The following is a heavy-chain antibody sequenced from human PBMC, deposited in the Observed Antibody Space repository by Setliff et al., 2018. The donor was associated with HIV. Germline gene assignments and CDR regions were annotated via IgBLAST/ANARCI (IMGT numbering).Heavy chain of an antibody. Sequence: GGSLRLSCAASGFTFSTYNMNWVRQAPGKGLEWVSYISSGSSVIYYADSVKGRFTISRDNAKNSLYLQMNSLRAEDTAIYYCARGSGYLFDYWGQGTLVTSPQ. CDR2: ISSGSSVI. CDR1: GFTFSTYN. CDR3: ARGSGYLFDY. V-gene: IGHV3-48*01. J-gene: IGHJ4*02. D-gene: IGHD3-22*01.